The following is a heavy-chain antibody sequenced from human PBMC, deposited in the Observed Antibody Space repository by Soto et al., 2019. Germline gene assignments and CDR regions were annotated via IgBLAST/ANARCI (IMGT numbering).Heavy chain of an antibody. V-gene: IGHV4-30-2*01. CDR2: IYHSGST. J-gene: IGHJ4*02. CDR1: GGSISSGGSS. CDR3: ARAGDSSGPVALGY. D-gene: IGHD6-19*01. Sequence: QLQLQESGSGLVKPSQTLSLTCAVSGGSISSGGSSWSWIRQPPGKGLEWIGYIYHSGSTYYNPSLKSRVTISVDRSKNQFSLKLSSVTAADTAVYYCARAGDSSGPVALGYWGQGTLLTVSS.